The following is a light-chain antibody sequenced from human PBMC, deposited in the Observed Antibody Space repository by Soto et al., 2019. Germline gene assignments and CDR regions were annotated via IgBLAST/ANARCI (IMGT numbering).Light chain of an antibody. CDR2: GNT. J-gene: IGLJ1*01. V-gene: IGLV1-40*01. Sequence: QSVVTQPPSVSGAPGQRVTISCTGTSSNIGSGYDVHWYQHLPGTAPKLLIYGNTIRPSGVPDRFSGSKSGTSASLAITGLQAEDEADYYCQSYDRSLRGYVFGTGTKLPS. CDR1: SSNIGSGYD. CDR3: QSYDRSLRGYV.